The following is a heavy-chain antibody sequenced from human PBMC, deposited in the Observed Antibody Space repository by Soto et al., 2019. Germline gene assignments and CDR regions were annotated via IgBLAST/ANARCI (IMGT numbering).Heavy chain of an antibody. D-gene: IGHD2-21*02. V-gene: IGHV4-31*03. CDR1: SGSISSGGYY. J-gene: IGHJ3*02. Sequence: TLSLTCTVSSGSISSGGYYWSWIRQHPGKGLEWIGYIYYSGSTYYNPSLKSRVTISVDTSKNQFSLKLSSVTAADTAVYYCARVVAYCGGDCSGAFDIWGQGTMVTVSS. CDR3: ARVVAYCGGDCSGAFDI. CDR2: IYYSGST.